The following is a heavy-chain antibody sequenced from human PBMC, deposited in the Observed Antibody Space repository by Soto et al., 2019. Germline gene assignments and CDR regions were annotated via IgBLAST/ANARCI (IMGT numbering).Heavy chain of an antibody. J-gene: IGHJ4*02. CDR2: IWYDGSNK. CDR3: ARELWFGEFFLYYFDY. V-gene: IGHV3-33*01. CDR1: GFTFSSYG. Sequence: PGGSLRLSCAASGFTFSSYGIHWVRQAPGKGLEWVAVIWYDGSNKYYADSVKGRFTISRDNSKNTLYLQMNSLRAEDTAVYYCARELWFGEFFLYYFDYWGQGTLVTVSS. D-gene: IGHD3-10*01.